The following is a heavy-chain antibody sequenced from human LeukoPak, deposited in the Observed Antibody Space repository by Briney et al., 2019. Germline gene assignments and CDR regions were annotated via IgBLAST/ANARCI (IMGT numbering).Heavy chain of an antibody. CDR1: GSPFTSYA. Sequence: ASVKVSCKASGSPFTSYAIHWVRQAPGQRLEWMGWVNADNSNTKYSQEFQGRVTITRDTSASTAYMDLNSLRSEDMAVYYCAVGDYYYDTRFDYWGQGTLVTVSS. J-gene: IGHJ4*02. D-gene: IGHD3-22*01. CDR2: VNADNSNT. CDR3: AVGDYYYDTRFDY. V-gene: IGHV1-3*03.